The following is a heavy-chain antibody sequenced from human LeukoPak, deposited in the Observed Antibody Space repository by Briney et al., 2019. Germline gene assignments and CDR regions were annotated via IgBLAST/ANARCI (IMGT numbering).Heavy chain of an antibody. CDR3: AKYYYDRSVGPFDY. D-gene: IGHD3-22*01. Sequence: GESLKISCMGSGYRFSDYWIGWVRQMPGKGLEWMGIIYPGDSDIRYSPSFQGQVTFSADKSISTAYLQWSSLKASDTAMYYCAKYYYDRSVGPFDYWGQGTLVTVSS. CDR1: GYRFSDYW. CDR2: IYPGDSDI. J-gene: IGHJ4*02. V-gene: IGHV5-51*01.